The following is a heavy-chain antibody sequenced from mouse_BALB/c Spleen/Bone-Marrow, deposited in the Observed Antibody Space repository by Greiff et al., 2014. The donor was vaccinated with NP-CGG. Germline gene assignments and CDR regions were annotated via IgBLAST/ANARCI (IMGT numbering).Heavy chain of an antibody. CDR2: IDPYYGDT. CDR1: GYSFSGYN. CDR3: ARMACYTNWWYFDV. D-gene: IGHD2-5*01. J-gene: IGHJ1*01. V-gene: IGHV1-39*01. Sequence: VQLQQSGPELEKPGASVKISCKASGYSFSGYNLNWVKQSNGQSLEWIGYIDPYYGDTTYNQKFKGKATLTVDRSSSTAYMQHKSMTSEDSAVYYCARMACYTNWWYFDVWGAGTTVTVSS.